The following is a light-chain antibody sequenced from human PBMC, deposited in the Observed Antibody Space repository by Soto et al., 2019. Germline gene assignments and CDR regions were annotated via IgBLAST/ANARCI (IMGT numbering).Light chain of an antibody. Sequence: DIQLTQSPSFLSASVGDRVTITCRASQGLSSDLAWYQQKPGKAPKPLIYAASTLQSVVPSRFSGSGSGTEFTLPISSLQPEDFATSYCQQLNSYPITFGQGTRLEIK. V-gene: IGKV1-9*01. J-gene: IGKJ5*01. CDR1: QGLSSD. CDR2: AAS. CDR3: QQLNSYPIT.